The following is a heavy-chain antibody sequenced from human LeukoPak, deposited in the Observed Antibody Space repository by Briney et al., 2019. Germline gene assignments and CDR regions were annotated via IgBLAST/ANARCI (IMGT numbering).Heavy chain of an antibody. V-gene: IGHV4-61*02. CDR1: GGSISSSSYY. Sequence: PSETLSLTCTVSGGSISSSSYYWSSIRQPAGKGLDWIGRIYTSGSTNYNPSLKSRVTISVDTSKNQFSLKLSSVTAADTAVYYCARARSGSYDWFDPWGQGTLVTVSS. CDR2: IYTSGST. J-gene: IGHJ5*02. CDR3: ARARSGSYDWFDP. D-gene: IGHD1-26*01.